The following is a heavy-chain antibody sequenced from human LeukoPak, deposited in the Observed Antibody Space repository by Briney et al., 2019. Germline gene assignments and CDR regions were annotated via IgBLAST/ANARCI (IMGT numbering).Heavy chain of an antibody. Sequence: PSETLSLTCTVSGGSLSSSSYYWGWIRPPPGKGLEWIGEINHSGSTNYNPSLKSRVTISVDTSKNQFSLKLSSVTAADTAVYYCAGQGSTIFGVVISYFDYWGQGTLVTVSS. CDR2: INHSGST. CDR1: GGSLSSSSYY. D-gene: IGHD3-3*01. CDR3: AGQGSTIFGVVISYFDY. J-gene: IGHJ4*02. V-gene: IGHV4-39*07.